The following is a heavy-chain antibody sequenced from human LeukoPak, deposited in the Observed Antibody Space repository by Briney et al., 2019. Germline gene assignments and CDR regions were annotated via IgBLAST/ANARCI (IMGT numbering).Heavy chain of an antibody. Sequence: GGSLSLSCAASGFILSDHYIDWVRQAPGKGLEWVGRGRDKARSYTTDYAASVKGRFTISRDDSKSSVYLQMNSLKTEDTAMYYCVRIDMGAASRDAFDIWGQGTMVTVSS. J-gene: IGHJ3*02. CDR1: GFILSDHY. CDR3: VRIDMGAASRDAFDI. V-gene: IGHV3-72*01. D-gene: IGHD1-26*01. CDR2: GRDKARSYTT.